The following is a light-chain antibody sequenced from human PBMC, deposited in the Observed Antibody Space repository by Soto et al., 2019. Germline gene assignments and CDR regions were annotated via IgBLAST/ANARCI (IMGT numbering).Light chain of an antibody. CDR2: STN. J-gene: IGLJ1*01. V-gene: IGLV8-61*01. Sequence: QTVVTQEPSFSVSPGGTVTLTCGLSSGSVSTSHNPNWYQQTPGQAPRTLIYSTNTSSSGAPDRFSGSILGNKAALTITGAQADDESDYYCVLYMGSGISVFGTGTKVTVL. CDR3: VLYMGSGISV. CDR1: SGSVSTSHN.